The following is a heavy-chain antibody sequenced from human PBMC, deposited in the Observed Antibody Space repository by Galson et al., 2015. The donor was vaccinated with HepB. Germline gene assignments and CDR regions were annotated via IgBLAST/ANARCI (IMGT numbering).Heavy chain of an antibody. V-gene: IGHV3-11*01. J-gene: IGHJ6*02. D-gene: IGHD2-2*01. CDR2: ISSSGSTI. Sequence: LRLSCAASGFTFSDYYMSWIRQAPGKGLEWVSYISSSGSTIYYADSVKGRFTISRDNAKNSLYLQMNSLRAEDTAVYYCARDGVVVPAATYYYYGMDVWGQGTTVTVSS. CDR1: GFTFSDYY. CDR3: ARDGVVVPAATYYYYGMDV.